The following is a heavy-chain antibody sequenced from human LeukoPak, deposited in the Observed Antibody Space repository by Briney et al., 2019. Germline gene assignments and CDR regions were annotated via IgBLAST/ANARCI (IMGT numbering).Heavy chain of an antibody. V-gene: IGHV3-21*01. CDR1: GFTFSSYS. J-gene: IGHJ3*02. CDR3: ARDDYDSSGYAFDI. Sequence: PGGSLRLSCVASGFTFSSYSMNWVRQAPGKGLEWVSSISSSSSYIYYADSVKGRFTISRDNAKNSLYLQMDSLRAEDTAVYYCARDDYDSSGYAFDIWGQGTMVTVSS. CDR2: ISSSSSYI. D-gene: IGHD3-22*01.